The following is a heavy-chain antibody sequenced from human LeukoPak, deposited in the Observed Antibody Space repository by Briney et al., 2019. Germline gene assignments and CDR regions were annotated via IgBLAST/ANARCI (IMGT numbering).Heavy chain of an antibody. Sequence: GGSLRLSCAASGFTFDDYAMHWVRQAPGKGLEWVSGISWNSGSIGYADSVKGRFTISRDNAKNSLYLPMNSLRAEDTALYYCARVYAPSYYYYYMDVWGKGTTVTVSS. J-gene: IGHJ6*03. CDR2: ISWNSGSI. D-gene: IGHD2-8*01. CDR1: GFTFDDYA. CDR3: ARVYAPSYYYYYMDV. V-gene: IGHV3-9*01.